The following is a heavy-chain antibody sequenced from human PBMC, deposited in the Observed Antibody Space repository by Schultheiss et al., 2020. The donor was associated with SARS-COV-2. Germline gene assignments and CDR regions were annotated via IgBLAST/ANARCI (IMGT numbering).Heavy chain of an antibody. CDR1: GYSFTSYW. V-gene: IGHV5-10-1*01. CDR3: ARSDYGGNTQVDY. D-gene: IGHD4-23*01. CDR2: IDPSDSYT. J-gene: IGHJ4*02. Sequence: GGSLRLSCKGSGYSFTSYWISWVRQMPGKGLEWMGRIDPSDSYTNYSPSFQGHVTISADKSISTAYLQWSSLKASDTAMYYCARSDYGGNTQVDYWGQGTLVTVSS.